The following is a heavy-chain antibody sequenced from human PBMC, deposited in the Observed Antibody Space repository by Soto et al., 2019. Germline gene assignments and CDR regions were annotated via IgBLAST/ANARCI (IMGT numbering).Heavy chain of an antibody. V-gene: IGHV4-59*01. D-gene: IGHD6-13*01. Sequence: PSETLSLPCTVSGGSMRNYFWTWIRQPPGKGLEWMGYIHYSGATSSFPSYNPSRRHRVTISEDTSKNPYSLKLLSVTTADTALYFCAADEDSSRNLAPYYFDFWGQGTLVTVSS. CDR3: AADEDSSRNLAPYYFDF. J-gene: IGHJ4*02. CDR1: GGSMRNYF. CDR2: IHYSGATSSFP.